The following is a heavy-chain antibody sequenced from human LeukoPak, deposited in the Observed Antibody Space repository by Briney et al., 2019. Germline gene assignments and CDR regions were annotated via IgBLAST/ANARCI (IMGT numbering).Heavy chain of an antibody. Sequence: PGGSLRLSCAASGFIFRDYAMHWVRQAPGKGLEWVAAIAFDDTDRYYIDSVKGRFTISRDDSKNTLYLHMTSLRAEDTAVYYCTNSDDYGDYWGQGTLVTVSS. J-gene: IGHJ4*02. V-gene: IGHV3-30*04. CDR2: IAFDDTDR. CDR1: GFIFRDYA. CDR3: TNSDDYGDY.